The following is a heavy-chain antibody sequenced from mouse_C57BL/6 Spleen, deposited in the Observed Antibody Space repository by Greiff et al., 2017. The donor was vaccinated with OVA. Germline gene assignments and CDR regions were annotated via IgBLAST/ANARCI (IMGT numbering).Heavy chain of an antibody. CDR1: GYTFTDYE. D-gene: IGHD2-4*01. CDR3: TRRGIYYDYLYYFDY. CDR2: IDPETGGT. V-gene: IGHV1-15*01. Sequence: VQLQQSGAELVRPGASVTLSCKASGYTFTDYEMHWVKQTPVHSLEWIGAIDPETGGTAYNQKFKGKAILTADKSSSTAYMELRSLTSEDSAVYYCTRRGIYYDYLYYFDYWGQGTTLTVSS. J-gene: IGHJ2*01.